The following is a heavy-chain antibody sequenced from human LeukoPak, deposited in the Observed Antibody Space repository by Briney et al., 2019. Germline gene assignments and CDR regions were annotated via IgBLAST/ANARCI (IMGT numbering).Heavy chain of an antibody. CDR1: GFTFSSFG. D-gene: IGHD3-9*01. CDR3: ARAVDGLFGDY. J-gene: IGHJ4*02. V-gene: IGHV3-48*01. CDR2: ISSSSSTI. Sequence: GGSLRLSCAASGFTFSSFGMNWVRQAPGKGLEWVSYISSSSSTIYHADSVKGRFTISRDNAKKSMYLQMNSLRAEDTAVYYCARAVDGLFGDYWGQGTLVTVSS.